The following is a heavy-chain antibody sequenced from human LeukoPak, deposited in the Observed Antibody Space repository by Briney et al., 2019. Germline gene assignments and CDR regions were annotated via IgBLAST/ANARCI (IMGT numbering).Heavy chain of an antibody. CDR3: ARARTKYSSAGPDY. Sequence: SETLSRTRAVYGGSFSGYYWSWIRQPPRKGLEWIGEINHSGSTSYNPSLKSRVTISVDTSKNQSSLKLSSVTAADTAVYYCARARTKYSSAGPDYWGQGTLVTVPS. CDR2: INHSGST. D-gene: IGHD6-25*01. V-gene: IGHV4-34*01. J-gene: IGHJ4*02. CDR1: GGSFSGYY.